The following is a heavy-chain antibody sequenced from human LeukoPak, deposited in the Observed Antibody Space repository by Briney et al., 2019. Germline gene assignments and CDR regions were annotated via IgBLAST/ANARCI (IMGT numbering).Heavy chain of an antibody. CDR1: GGSFSGYY. CDR3: ARRAQPRRGYCSGGSCYSYYYYYGMDV. V-gene: IGHV4-34*01. D-gene: IGHD2-15*01. CDR2: INHSGST. J-gene: IGHJ6*02. Sequence: SETLSLTCAVYGGSFSGYYWSWIRQPPGKGLEWIGEINHSGSTNYNPSLKSRVTISVDTSKNQFSLKLSSVTAADTAVYYCARRAQPRRGYCSGGSCYSYYYYYGMDVWGQGTTVTVSS.